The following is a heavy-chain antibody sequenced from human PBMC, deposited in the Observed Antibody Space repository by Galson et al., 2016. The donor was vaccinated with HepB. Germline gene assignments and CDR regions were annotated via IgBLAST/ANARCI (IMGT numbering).Heavy chain of an antibody. D-gene: IGHD1-14*01. CDR2: MYYSGST. Sequence: SETLSLTCTVSGVSISSSSYYWGWIRQPPGKGLEWIGNMYYSGSTYYNPSLKSRVTISVDTSKNHFSLKLSSVTAADTAVYYCARRTGVGPLRWGQGTLVTVSS. CDR3: ARRTGVGPLR. CDR1: GVSISSSSYY. V-gene: IGHV4-39*02. J-gene: IGHJ4*02.